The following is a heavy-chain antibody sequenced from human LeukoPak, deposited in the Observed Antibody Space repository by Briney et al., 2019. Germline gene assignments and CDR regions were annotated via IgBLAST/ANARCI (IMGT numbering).Heavy chain of an antibody. CDR3: ARGLLWFGELFAWFDP. Sequence: VASVKVSCKASGYTFTGYYMHWVRQAPGQGLEWMGWINPNSGGTNYAQKFQGRVTMTRDTSISTAYMELSRLRSDDTAVYYCARGLLWFGELFAWFDPWGQGTLVTVSS. CDR2: INPNSGGT. V-gene: IGHV1-2*02. J-gene: IGHJ5*02. D-gene: IGHD3-10*01. CDR1: GYTFTGYY.